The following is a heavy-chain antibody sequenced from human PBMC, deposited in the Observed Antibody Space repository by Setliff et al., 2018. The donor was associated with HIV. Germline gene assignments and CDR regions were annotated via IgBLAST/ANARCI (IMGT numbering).Heavy chain of an antibody. CDR1: GGSISGYY. J-gene: IGHJ6*03. Sequence: KHSETLSLTCTVSGGSISGYYWSWIRQPPGKGLEWIGTIFYTGNTNYNPSLKSRVTLSGGMSENQLFLRLTSVTAADTAVYYCVRGFCSSTTCYEDYYYMDVWGKGSTVTV. CDR3: VRGFCSSTTCYEDYYYMDV. D-gene: IGHD2-2*01. CDR2: IFYTGNT. V-gene: IGHV4-59*01.